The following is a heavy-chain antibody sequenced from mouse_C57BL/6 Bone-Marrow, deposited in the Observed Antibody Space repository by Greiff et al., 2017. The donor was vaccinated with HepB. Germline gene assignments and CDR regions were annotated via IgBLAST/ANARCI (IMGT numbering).Heavy chain of an antibody. Sequence: QVQLQQSGPELVKPGASVKISCKASGYAFSSSWMNWVKQRPGKGLEWIGRIYPGDGDTNYNGKFKGKATLTADKSSSTAYMQLSSLTSEDSAVYFCAKGFSNYELDYWGQGTSVTVSS. CDR3: AKGFSNYELDY. D-gene: IGHD2-5*01. J-gene: IGHJ4*01. V-gene: IGHV1-82*01. CDR2: IYPGDGDT. CDR1: GYAFSSSW.